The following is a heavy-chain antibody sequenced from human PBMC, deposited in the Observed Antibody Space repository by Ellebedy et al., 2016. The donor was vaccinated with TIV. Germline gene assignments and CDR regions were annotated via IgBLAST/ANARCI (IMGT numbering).Heavy chain of an antibody. D-gene: IGHD3-10*01. J-gene: IGHJ4*02. Sequence: GGSLRLSXAASGFTFSSYGMHWVRQAPGKGLEWVAVISYDGSNKYYADSVKGRFTISRDNSKNTLYLQMNSLRAEDTAVYYCAKDPLWFGELFPRDYWGQGTLVTVSS. CDR1: GFTFSSYG. CDR3: AKDPLWFGELFPRDY. V-gene: IGHV3-30*18. CDR2: ISYDGSNK.